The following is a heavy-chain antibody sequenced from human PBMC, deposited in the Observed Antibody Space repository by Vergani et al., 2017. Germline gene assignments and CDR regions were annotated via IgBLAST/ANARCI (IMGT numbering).Heavy chain of an antibody. V-gene: IGHV1-2*04. Sequence: QVQLVQSGAEVKKPGASVKVSCKASGYTFTGYYMHWVRQAPGQGLEWMGWINPNSGGTNYAQKFQGWVTMTRDTSISTAYMELSRLRSDDTAVYYCAGPLLGYCSGGSCYPAWRNGMDVWGQGTTVTVSS. J-gene: IGHJ6*02. D-gene: IGHD2-15*01. CDR2: INPNSGGT. CDR1: GYTFTGYY. CDR3: AGPLLGYCSGGSCYPAWRNGMDV.